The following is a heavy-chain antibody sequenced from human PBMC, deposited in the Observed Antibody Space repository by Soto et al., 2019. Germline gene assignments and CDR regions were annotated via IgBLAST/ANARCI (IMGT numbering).Heavy chain of an antibody. D-gene: IGHD2-21*02. CDR1: GYTFTGYY. Sequence: ASVKVSCKAAGYTFTGYYMHWVRQAPGQGLEWMGWINPNSGGTNYAQKFQGWVTMTRDTSISTAYMALSRLRSDDTAVYYCARGGIIVVVTATSNHAFDICGHGTMVTVS. J-gene: IGHJ3*02. V-gene: IGHV1-2*04. CDR2: INPNSGGT. CDR3: ARGGIIVVVTATSNHAFDI.